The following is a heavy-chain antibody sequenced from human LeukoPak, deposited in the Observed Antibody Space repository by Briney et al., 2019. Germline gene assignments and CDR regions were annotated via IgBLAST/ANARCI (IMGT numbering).Heavy chain of an antibody. CDR2: IYYSGST. J-gene: IGHJ4*02. D-gene: IGHD1-26*01. Sequence: SETLSLTCTVSGGSISSYYWSWIRQPPGKGLEWIGYIYYSGSTNYNPSLKSRVTISVDTSKNQFSLKLSSVTAADTAVYYCARVRREWEAFDYWGQGTLVTVSS. CDR1: GGSISSYY. V-gene: IGHV4-59*01. CDR3: ARVRREWEAFDY.